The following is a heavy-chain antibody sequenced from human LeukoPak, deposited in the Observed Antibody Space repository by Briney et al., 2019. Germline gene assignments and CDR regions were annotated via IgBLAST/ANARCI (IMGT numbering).Heavy chain of an antibody. D-gene: IGHD6-19*01. Sequence: SETLSLTCTVSGGSISSFYYTWIRQPPGKGLEWIGYIDSSGITNYNSSLNSRVTISLDTSQNQFSLKLNSVTAADTAVYYCAPVANGWYPDYWGQGALVTVAS. CDR3: APVANGWYPDY. V-gene: IGHV4-59*03. CDR2: IDSSGIT. J-gene: IGHJ4*02. CDR1: GGSISSFY.